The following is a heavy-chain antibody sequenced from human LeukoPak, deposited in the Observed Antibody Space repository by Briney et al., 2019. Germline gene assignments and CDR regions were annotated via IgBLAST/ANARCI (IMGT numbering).Heavy chain of an antibody. D-gene: IGHD6-13*01. J-gene: IGHJ5*02. CDR2: INPSGGST. V-gene: IGHV1-46*01. Sequence: GASVKVSCTTSGYIFIGYYMHWVRQAPGQGLEWMGIINPSGGSTSYAQKFQGRVTMTRDMSTSTVYMELSSLRSEDTAVYYCARGIAAAGNSRRFDPWGQGTLVTVSS. CDR3: ARGIAAAGNSRRFDP. CDR1: GYIFIGYY.